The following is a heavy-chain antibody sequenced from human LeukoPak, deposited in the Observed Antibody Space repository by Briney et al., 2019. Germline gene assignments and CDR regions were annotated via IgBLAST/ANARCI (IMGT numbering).Heavy chain of an antibody. V-gene: IGHV3-48*04. CDR2: ISTSSSVI. J-gene: IGHJ4*02. CDR3: ARTPPNHYDSSGYYSHYDY. CDR1: GFTFSSYS. Sequence: PGGPLRLSCGASGFTFSSYSMNWVRQAPGKGLEWVSYISTSSSVIYYADSVKGRFTISRDNAKNSLYLQMSSLRAEDTAVYYCARTPPNHYDSSGYYSHYDYWGQGTLVTVSS. D-gene: IGHD3-22*01.